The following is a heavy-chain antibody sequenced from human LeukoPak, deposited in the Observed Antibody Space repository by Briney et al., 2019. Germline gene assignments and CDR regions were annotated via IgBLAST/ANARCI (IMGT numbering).Heavy chain of an antibody. V-gene: IGHV4-59*01. J-gene: IGHJ4*02. CDR1: GGSISSYY. D-gene: IGHD3-22*01. CDR3: ARGSWYYYDSSVEFFDY. Sequence: PSETLSLTCTVSGGSISSYYWSWIRQPPGKGLEWIGYIYYSESTNYNPSLKSRVTISVDTSENQFSLKLSSVTAADTAVYYCARGSWYYYDSSVEFFDYWGQGTLVTVSS. CDR2: IYYSEST.